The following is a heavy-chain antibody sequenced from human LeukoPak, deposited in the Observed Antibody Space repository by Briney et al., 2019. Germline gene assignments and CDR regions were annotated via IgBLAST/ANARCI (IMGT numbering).Heavy chain of an antibody. Sequence: SETLSLTCAVYGGSFSGYYWSWIRQPPGNGLEWIGEINHSGSTNYNPTLKRRVTISIENPKNQPSLKLSTVTAADPALYNCPRYRIVVVPDDIGAFDLWGQGTMVTVSS. D-gene: IGHD2-2*02. V-gene: IGHV4-34*01. J-gene: IGHJ3*01. CDR1: GGSFSGYY. CDR3: PRYRIVVVPDDIGAFDL. CDR2: INHSGST.